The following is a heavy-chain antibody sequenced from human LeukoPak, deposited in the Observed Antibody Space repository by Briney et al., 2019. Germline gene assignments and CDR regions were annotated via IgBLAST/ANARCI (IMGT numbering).Heavy chain of an antibody. CDR1: GGTFSSYA. J-gene: IGHJ4*02. Sequence: SVKVSCKAYGGTFSSYAVSWMRQAPGQGLEWMGGIIPIFGTANYAQKFQVRVTITTDESTSTAYMELSSLRSEDTAVYYCAAQLYGDYEVDYWGQGTLVTVSS. D-gene: IGHD4-17*01. V-gene: IGHV1-69*05. CDR3: AAQLYGDYEVDY. CDR2: IIPIFGTA.